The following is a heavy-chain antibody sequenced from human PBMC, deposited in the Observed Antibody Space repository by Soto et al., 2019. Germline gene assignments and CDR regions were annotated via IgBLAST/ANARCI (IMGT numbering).Heavy chain of an antibody. CDR1: GGSVSSAPYY. CDR3: AKGGSGRDPGNFDY. V-gene: IGHV4-31*03. Sequence: PSETLSLTCSVSGGSVSSAPYYWSWIRQHPEKGLEWIGYISYSGSTYYNPSLKSRVTVSVDTSNNQFSLKLSSVTAEDTAVYYCAKGGSGRDPGNFDYWGQGTLVTAPQ. D-gene: IGHD2-15*01. CDR2: ISYSGST. J-gene: IGHJ4*02.